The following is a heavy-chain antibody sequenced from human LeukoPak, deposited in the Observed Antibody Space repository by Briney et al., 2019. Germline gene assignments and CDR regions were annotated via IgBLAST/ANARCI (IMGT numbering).Heavy chain of an antibody. CDR3: AKQLWFDY. J-gene: IGHJ4*02. CDR1: GFTFSSYW. CDR2: IKQDGSEK. D-gene: IGHD2-21*01. V-gene: IGHV3-7*03. Sequence: GGSLRLSCAASGFTFSSYWMSWARQAPGKGLEWVANIKQDGSEKYYVDSVKGRFTISRDNSKNTLYLQMNSLRAEDTAVYYCAKQLWFDYWGQGTLVTVSS.